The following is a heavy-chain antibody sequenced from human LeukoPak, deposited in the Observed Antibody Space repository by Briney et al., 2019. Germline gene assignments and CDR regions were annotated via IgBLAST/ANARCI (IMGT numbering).Heavy chain of an antibody. Sequence: GASVKVSCKASGYTFTSYYMHWVRQAPGQGLEWMGIINPSGGSTSYAQKFQGRVTMTRDTSTSTVYMELSSLRSEDTAVYYCARDRLGYYDSSGPGDYWGQGTLVTVSS. V-gene: IGHV1-46*01. D-gene: IGHD3-22*01. CDR3: ARDRLGYYDSSGPGDY. CDR1: GYTFTSYY. CDR2: INPSGGST. J-gene: IGHJ4*02.